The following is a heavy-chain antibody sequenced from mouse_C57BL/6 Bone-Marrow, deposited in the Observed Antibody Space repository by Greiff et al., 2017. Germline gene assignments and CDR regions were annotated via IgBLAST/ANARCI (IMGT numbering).Heavy chain of an antibody. Sequence: QVQLQQSGAELMKPGASVKLSCKATGYTFTGYWIEWVKQRPGHGLEWIGEILPGSGSTNYNEEFKGKATFTADTSSNTAYMQLSSLTTEDSAIYYCARLGHYYGSSFYYAMDYWGQGTSVTVSS. CDR2: ILPGSGST. J-gene: IGHJ4*01. CDR3: ARLGHYYGSSFYYAMDY. V-gene: IGHV1-9*01. CDR1: GYTFTGYW. D-gene: IGHD1-1*01.